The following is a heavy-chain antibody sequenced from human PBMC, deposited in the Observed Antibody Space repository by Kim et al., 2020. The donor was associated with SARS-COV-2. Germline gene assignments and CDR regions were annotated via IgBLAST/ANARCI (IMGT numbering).Heavy chain of an antibody. Sequence: GGSLRLSCAASGFTFSSYWMHWVRQAPGKGLVWLSRIYSDGSGTSYADSVKGRFTISRDNAKNTLYLQMNSLRAEDTALYYCARRAVDSSGTYYFDYWGQGTLVTVSS. V-gene: IGHV3-74*01. CDR1: GFTFSSYW. D-gene: IGHD3-22*01. J-gene: IGHJ4*02. CDR2: IYSDGSGT. CDR3: ARRAVDSSGTYYFDY.